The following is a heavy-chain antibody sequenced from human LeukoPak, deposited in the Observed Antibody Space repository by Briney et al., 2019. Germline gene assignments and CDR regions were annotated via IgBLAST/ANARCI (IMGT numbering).Heavy chain of an antibody. CDR1: GGSISTYY. D-gene: IGHD3-22*01. Sequence: ETLSLTCTVSGGSISTYYWSWIRQPPGKGLEWVASIKRDGSEKYYVDSVKGRFTISRDNAKNTLYLQMNSLRAEDTAVYYCAKVRPIVVVITGFFDYWGQGTLVTVSS. CDR2: IKRDGSEK. J-gene: IGHJ4*02. V-gene: IGHV3-7*03. CDR3: AKVRPIVVVITGFFDY.